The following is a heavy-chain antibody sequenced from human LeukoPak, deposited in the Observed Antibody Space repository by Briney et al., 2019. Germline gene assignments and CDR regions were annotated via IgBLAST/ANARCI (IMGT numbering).Heavy chain of an antibody. D-gene: IGHD2-2*01. CDR1: GGSISSYY. Sequence: SETLSLTCTVSGGSISSYYWSWIRQPPGKGLEWIGYIYYSGSTNYNPSLKSRVTISVDTSKNQFSLKLSSVTAADTAVYYCARATPPAPADPWGQGTLVTVSS. J-gene: IGHJ5*02. CDR2: IYYSGST. V-gene: IGHV4-59*01. CDR3: ARATPPAPADP.